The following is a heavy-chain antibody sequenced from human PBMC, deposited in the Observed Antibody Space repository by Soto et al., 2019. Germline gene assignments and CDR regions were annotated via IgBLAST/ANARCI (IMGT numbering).Heavy chain of an antibody. CDR2: INHSGST. CDR3: ARSLVVAAPALGY. V-gene: IGHV4-34*01. CDR1: GGSFSGYY. D-gene: IGHD2-15*01. J-gene: IGHJ4*02. Sequence: SETLSLTCAVYGGSFSGYYWIWIRQPPGKGLEWIGEINHSGSTNYNPSLKSRVTISVDTSKNQFSLKLSSVTAADTAVYYCARSLVVAAPALGYWGQGTLVTVSS.